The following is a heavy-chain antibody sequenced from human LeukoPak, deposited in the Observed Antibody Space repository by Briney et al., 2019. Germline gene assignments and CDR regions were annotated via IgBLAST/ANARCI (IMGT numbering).Heavy chain of an antibody. CDR3: ARDALYYDFWSGYYPSYYYYYGMDV. CDR2: IYSSGST. Sequence: PGGSLRLSCAASGFTVSSNYMSWVRQAPGKGLEWVSIIYSSGSTYYADSVKGRFTISRDNSKNTLYLQMNSLRAEDTAVYYCARDALYYDFWSGYYPSYYYYYGMDVWGQGTTVTVSS. V-gene: IGHV3-66*01. J-gene: IGHJ6*02. D-gene: IGHD3-3*01. CDR1: GFTVSSNY.